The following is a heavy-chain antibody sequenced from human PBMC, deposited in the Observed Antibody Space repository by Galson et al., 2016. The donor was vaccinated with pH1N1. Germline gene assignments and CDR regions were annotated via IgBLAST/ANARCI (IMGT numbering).Heavy chain of an antibody. CDR3: AGSPRRYHFDS. CDR2: ISASGDYT. D-gene: IGHD1-14*01. V-gene: IGHV3-11*03. J-gene: IGHJ4*02. Sequence: SLRLSCAASEFTFSDYFMGWVRQAPGKGLEYISYISASGDYTYYAYSVKGRFTVSRDNDKKSMYLQINSLRVEDTAIYYCAGSPRRYHFDSWGQGILVAVSS. CDR1: EFTFSDYF.